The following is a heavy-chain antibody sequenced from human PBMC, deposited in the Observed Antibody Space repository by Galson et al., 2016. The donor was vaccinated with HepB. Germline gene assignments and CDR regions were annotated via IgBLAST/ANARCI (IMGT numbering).Heavy chain of an antibody. V-gene: IGHV3-53*01. Sequence: LRLSCAVSGLIISTNYRSWVRQAPGSGLEWVSVIYGGGSTFYADSVKGRFTISRDNSKNTLYLQVNSLRVEDTAIYYCARGRTTSCNSAFDIWGQGTLVTVS. CDR3: ARGRTTSCNSAFDI. D-gene: IGHD2-2*02. CDR2: IYGGGST. CDR1: GLIISTNY. J-gene: IGHJ3*02.